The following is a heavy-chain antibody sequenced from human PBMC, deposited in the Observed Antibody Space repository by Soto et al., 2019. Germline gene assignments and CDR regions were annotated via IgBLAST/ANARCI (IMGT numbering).Heavy chain of an antibody. CDR1: GFTFSSYA. V-gene: IGHV3-64D*08. D-gene: IGHD6-13*01. Sequence: PGGSLRLSCSASGFTFSSYAMHWVRQAPGKGLEYVSAISSNGGSTYHADSVKGRLAISRDNSKNTLYLQMNSLRVEDTAVYYCGWSSSWYLDYWGQGILVTVSS. J-gene: IGHJ4*02. CDR3: GWSSSWYLDY. CDR2: ISSNGGST.